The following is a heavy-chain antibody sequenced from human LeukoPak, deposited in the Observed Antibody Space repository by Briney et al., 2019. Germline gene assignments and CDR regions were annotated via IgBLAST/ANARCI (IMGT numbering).Heavy chain of an antibody. D-gene: IGHD1-26*01. CDR3: ARAGYYSHYFDY. CDR1: GFTVSSNY. V-gene: IGHV3-53*01. CDR2: IYSGGST. J-gene: IGHJ4*02. Sequence: GGSLRLSCAASGFTVSSNYMSWVRQAPGKGLEWVSVIYSGGSTYYADSVKGRFTISRDNSKNTLYLQMNSLRAEDTAVYYCARAGYYSHYFDYWGQGTLVTVSS.